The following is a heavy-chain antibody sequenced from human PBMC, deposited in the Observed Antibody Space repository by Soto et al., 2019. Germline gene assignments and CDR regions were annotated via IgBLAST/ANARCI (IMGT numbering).Heavy chain of an antibody. Sequence: SVKVSCKASGGTFSSYAISWVRQAPGQGLEWMGGIIPIFGTANYAQKFQGRVRITADESTSTAYMELSSLRSEDTAVYYCARDPRYSSGLGFDPWGQGTLVTVSS. CDR2: IIPIFGTA. V-gene: IGHV1-69*13. CDR3: ARDPRYSSGLGFDP. D-gene: IGHD6-19*01. CDR1: GGTFSSYA. J-gene: IGHJ5*02.